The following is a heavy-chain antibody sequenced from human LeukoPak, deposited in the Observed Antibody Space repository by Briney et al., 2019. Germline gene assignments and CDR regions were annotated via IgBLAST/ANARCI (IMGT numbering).Heavy chain of an antibody. V-gene: IGHV3-33*08. CDR2: IWYDGSNK. Sequence: GGSLRLSCAASGFTFSSYGMHWVRQAPGKGLEWVAVIWYDGSNKYYADSVKGRSTISRDNSKNTLYLQMNSLRAEDTAVYYCAGAYSSGWDYYYGMDVWGQGTTVTVSS. CDR1: GFTFSSYG. D-gene: IGHD6-19*01. J-gene: IGHJ6*02. CDR3: AGAYSSGWDYYYGMDV.